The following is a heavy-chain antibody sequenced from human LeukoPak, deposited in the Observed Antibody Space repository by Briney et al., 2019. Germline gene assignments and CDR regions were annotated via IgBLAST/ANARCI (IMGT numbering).Heavy chain of an antibody. Sequence: GGSLRLSCAASGFTFSSYGMHWVRQAPGKGLEWVAFIRYDGSNKYYADSVKGRFTISRDNSKNTLYLQMNSLRAEDTAVYYCATGIFPVWEGFDPWGQGTLVTVSS. CDR3: ATGIFPVWEGFDP. V-gene: IGHV3-30*02. CDR1: GFTFSSYG. J-gene: IGHJ5*02. D-gene: IGHD1-26*01. CDR2: IRYDGSNK.